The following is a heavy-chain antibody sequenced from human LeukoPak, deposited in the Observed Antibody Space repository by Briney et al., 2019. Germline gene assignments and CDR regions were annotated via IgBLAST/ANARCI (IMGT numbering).Heavy chain of an antibody. CDR2: IHYSGKA. V-gene: IGHV4-59*11. CDR3: ASFGVDYDMDV. CDR1: GGSISGHY. J-gene: IGHJ6*02. D-gene: IGHD3-16*01. Sequence: PSETLSLTCTVSGGSISGHYWTWVRQPPGEGLEWIGQIHYSGKADYNPSLRSRITISVDTSKNQMSLKVTSVTAADTAVYYCASFGVDYDMDVGAQGTTVTVS.